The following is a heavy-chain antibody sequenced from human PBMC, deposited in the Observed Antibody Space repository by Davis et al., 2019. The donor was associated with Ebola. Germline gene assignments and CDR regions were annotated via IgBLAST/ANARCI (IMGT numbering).Heavy chain of an antibody. V-gene: IGHV4-34*01. CDR1: GGSFSGYS. CDR3: ASPGDFVRYFQH. Sequence: SETLSLTCAVYGGSFSGYSWSWIRQAPGKGLEWIGEINHSGSTNYNPSLESRVTISVDTSKRQLSLKVTSVTAADTAVYYCASPGDFVRYFQHWGQGTLVTVSS. J-gene: IGHJ1*01. D-gene: IGHD4-17*01. CDR2: INHSGST.